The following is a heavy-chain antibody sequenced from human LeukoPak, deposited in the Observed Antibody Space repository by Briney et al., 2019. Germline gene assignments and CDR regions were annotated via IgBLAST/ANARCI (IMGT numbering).Heavy chain of an antibody. V-gene: IGHV4-59*11. CDR2: VSFSGTT. CDR3: TRSRVSGGYFDYHSGMDV. CDR1: RGPISSHY. D-gene: IGHD1-26*01. Sequence: SETLSLTCTVSRGPISSHYWSWIRQPPGKGLEWIGYVSFSGTTKYSPSLNSRVTISRDTSKNQFSLRVNSVTAADTAVYYCTRSRVSGGYFDYHSGMDVWGQGTTVIVS. J-gene: IGHJ6*02.